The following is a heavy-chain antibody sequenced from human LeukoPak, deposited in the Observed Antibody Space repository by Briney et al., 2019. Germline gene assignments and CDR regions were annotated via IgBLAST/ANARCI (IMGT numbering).Heavy chain of an antibody. CDR3: AKDGGYN. V-gene: IGHV3-30*18. Sequence: GRSLRLSCAASGFTFSSYGMHWVRQAPGKRLEWVAVISYDGSNKYYADSVKGRFTISRDNSKNTLYLQMNSLRAEDTAVYYCAKDGGYNWGQGTLVTVSS. J-gene: IGHJ4*02. D-gene: IGHD5-12*01. CDR1: GFTFSSYG. CDR2: ISYDGSNK.